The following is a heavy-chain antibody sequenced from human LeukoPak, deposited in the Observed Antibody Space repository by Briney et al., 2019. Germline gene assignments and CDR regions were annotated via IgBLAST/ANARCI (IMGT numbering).Heavy chain of an antibody. J-gene: IGHJ6*02. V-gene: IGHV3-7*03. Sequence: HPGGSLRLSCAASGFTFGSCWMNWVRQTPGKGLEWVANINQDGSQKFYVDSVKGRFTISRDNAKNSLYLQMSNLRAEDTAVYFCARGGGLDVWGQGATVTVSS. CDR1: GFTFGSCW. D-gene: IGHD3-16*01. CDR3: ARGGGLDV. CDR2: INQDGSQK.